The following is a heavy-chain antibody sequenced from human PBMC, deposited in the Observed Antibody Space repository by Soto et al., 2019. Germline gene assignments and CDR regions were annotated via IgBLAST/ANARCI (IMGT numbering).Heavy chain of an antibody. V-gene: IGHV4-59*08. D-gene: IGHD3-16*01. CDR3: ARLGAQEIDP. CDR2: IYYSGST. CDR1: GGSISSYY. J-gene: IGHJ5*02. Sequence: ETLSLTCTVSGGSISSYYWSWIRQPPGKGLELIGYIYYSGSTNYNPSLKSRVTISVDTSKNQFSLKLSSVTAADTAVYYCARLGAQEIDPWGQGTLVTVSS.